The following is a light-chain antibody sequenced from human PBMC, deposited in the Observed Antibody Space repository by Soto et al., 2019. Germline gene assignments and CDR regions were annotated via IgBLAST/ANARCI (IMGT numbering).Light chain of an antibody. CDR1: QSVSSNY. CDR2: GAS. CDR3: QQYGSLLT. Sequence: ETVMTQSPSTLSVSPGERETPSCTASQSVSSNYLAWYQQKPGQAPRLLIYGASSRATGIPDRFSGSGSGTDFTLTISRLEPEDFAVYYCQQYGSLLTFGGGTKVDI. V-gene: IGKV3-20*01. J-gene: IGKJ4*01.